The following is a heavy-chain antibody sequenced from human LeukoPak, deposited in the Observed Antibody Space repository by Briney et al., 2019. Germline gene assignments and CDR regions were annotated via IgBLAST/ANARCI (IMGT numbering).Heavy chain of an antibody. CDR1: GYSFTSYW. J-gene: IGHJ4*02. CDR3: ARRAYYYDSSGEVWGDEFDY. Sequence: GESLKTSCKGSGYSFTSYWIGWVRQMPGKGLEWMGIIYPGDSDTRYSPSFQGQVTISADKSISTAYLQWSSLKASDTAMYYCARRAYYYDSSGEVWGDEFDYWGQGTLVTVSS. V-gene: IGHV5-51*01. CDR2: IYPGDSDT. D-gene: IGHD3-22*01.